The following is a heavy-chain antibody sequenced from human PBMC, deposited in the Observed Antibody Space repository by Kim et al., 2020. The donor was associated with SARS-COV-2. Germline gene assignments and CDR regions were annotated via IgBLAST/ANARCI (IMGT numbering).Heavy chain of an antibody. D-gene: IGHD6-19*01. Sequence: ADSEQGRFTISRDNAKNSLYLQMTSRRAEDTAVYYCARAYSSGWAYFDYWGQGTLVTVSS. CDR3: ARAYSSGWAYFDY. J-gene: IGHJ4*02. V-gene: IGHV3-21*01.